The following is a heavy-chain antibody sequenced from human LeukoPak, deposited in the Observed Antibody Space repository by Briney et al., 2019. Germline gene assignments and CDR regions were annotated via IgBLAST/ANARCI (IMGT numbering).Heavy chain of an antibody. V-gene: IGHV3-21*01. D-gene: IGHD2-2*01. CDR3: ATSGVVPAAMGIIYYYYYMDV. Sequence: GGSLRLSCAASGFTFSSYSMNWVRQAPGKGLEWVSSISSSSSYIYYADSVKGRFTISRDNAKNSLYLQMNSLRAEDTAVYYCATSGVVPAAMGIIYYYYYMDVWGKGTMVTVSS. CDR1: GFTFSSYS. J-gene: IGHJ6*03. CDR2: ISSSSSYI.